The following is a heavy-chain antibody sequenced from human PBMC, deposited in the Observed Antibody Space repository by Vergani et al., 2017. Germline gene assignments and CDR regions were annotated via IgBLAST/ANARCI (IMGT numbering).Heavy chain of an antibody. Sequence: QVQLVQSGAEVKKPGSSVKVSCKASGGTFSSYAISWVRQAPGQGLEWMGRIIPIFGTANYAQKFQGRVTNTADESTNTAYMEVSSLRSEDTAVYYCAKEGAHRQYRLPFRGYFDLWGRGTLVTVSS. V-gene: IGHV1-69*18. CDR1: GGTFSSYA. J-gene: IGHJ2*01. CDR2: IIPIFGTA. CDR3: AKEGAHRQYRLPFRGYFDL. D-gene: IGHD1-26*01.